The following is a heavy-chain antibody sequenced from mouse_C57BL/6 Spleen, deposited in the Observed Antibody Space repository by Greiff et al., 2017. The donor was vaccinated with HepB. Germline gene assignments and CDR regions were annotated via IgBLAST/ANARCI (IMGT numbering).Heavy chain of an antibody. J-gene: IGHJ2*01. CDR1: GFTFSDYG. Sequence: EVKLMESGGGLVKPGGSLKLSCAASGFTFSDYGMHWVRQAPEKGLEWVAYISSGSSTIYYADTVKGRFTISRDNAKNTLFPQMTSLRSEDTAMYYCARRILDYWGQGTTLTVSS. V-gene: IGHV5-17*01. CDR2: ISSGSSTI. CDR3: ARRILDY.